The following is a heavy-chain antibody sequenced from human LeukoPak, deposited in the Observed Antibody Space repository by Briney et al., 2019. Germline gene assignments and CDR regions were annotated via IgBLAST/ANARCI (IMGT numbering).Heavy chain of an antibody. Sequence: SVKVSCKASGGAFSSYAISWVRQAPGQGLEWMGGIIPIFGTANYAQKFQGRVTITADESTSTAYMELSSLRSEDTAVYYCATVGMVRGVTPYYFDYWGQGTLVTVSS. CDR3: ATVGMVRGVTPYYFDY. D-gene: IGHD3-10*01. J-gene: IGHJ4*02. CDR2: IIPIFGTA. V-gene: IGHV1-69*13. CDR1: GGAFSSYA.